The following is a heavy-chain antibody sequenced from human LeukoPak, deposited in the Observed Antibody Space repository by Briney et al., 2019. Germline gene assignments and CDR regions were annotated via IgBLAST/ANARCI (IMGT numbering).Heavy chain of an antibody. V-gene: IGHV3-66*01. J-gene: IGHJ4*02. CDR1: GFTVSSNY. Sequence: PGGSLRLSCAASGFTVSSNYMSWVRQAPGKGLEWVSVIYSGGSTYYADSVKGRFTISRDNSKNTLYLQMNSLRAEDTAVYYCARDLSITMIRGVTFDYWGQGALVTVSS. CDR2: IYSGGST. CDR3: ARDLSITMIRGVTFDY. D-gene: IGHD3-10*01.